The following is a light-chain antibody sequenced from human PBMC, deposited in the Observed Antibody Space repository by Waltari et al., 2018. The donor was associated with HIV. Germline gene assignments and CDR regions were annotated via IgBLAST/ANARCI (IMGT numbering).Light chain of an antibody. CDR1: SSDIGGYNY. V-gene: IGLV2-8*01. CDR2: EVT. Sequence: QSALTQPPSASGSPGQSVTIPCTGSSSDIGGYNYVSWYQQHPGKAPKLLIYEVTKRPSGVSSRFSGSKSGYTASLTVSGLQAEDEADYYCSSYAGSRGLFGGGTKLTV. J-gene: IGLJ2*01. CDR3: SSYAGSRGL.